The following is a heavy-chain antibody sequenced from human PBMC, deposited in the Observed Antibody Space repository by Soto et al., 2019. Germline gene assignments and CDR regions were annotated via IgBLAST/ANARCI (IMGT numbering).Heavy chain of an antibody. Sequence: GAAVMASCKARFCRIAGYVIRCGLQAPGQGLEWMGWISAYNGNTNYAQKLQGRVTMTTDTSTSTAYMELRSLRSDDTAVYYCAICRYGGGREPHAFSAQRTSDP. CDR2: ISAYNGNT. J-gene: IGHJ5*02. V-gene: IGHV1-18*04. CDR1: FCRIAGYV. CDR3: AICRYGGGREPHAFSAQRTSDP. D-gene: IGHD2-2*01.